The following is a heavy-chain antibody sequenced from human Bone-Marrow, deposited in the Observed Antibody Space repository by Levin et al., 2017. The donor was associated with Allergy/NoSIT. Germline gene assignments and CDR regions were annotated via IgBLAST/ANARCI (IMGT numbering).Heavy chain of an antibody. D-gene: IGHD2-2*01. J-gene: IGHJ6*02. CDR1: GGSFSGYY. V-gene: IGHV4-34*01. Sequence: PSETLSLTCAVYGGSFSGYYWSWIRQPPGKGLEWIGEINHSGSTNYNPSLKSRVTISVDTSKNQFSLKLSSVTAADTAVYYCARGAPNIVVVPAATTHNPYYDYGMDGWGQGTTVTVSS. CDR2: INHSGST. CDR3: ARGAPNIVVVPAATTHNPYYDYGMDG.